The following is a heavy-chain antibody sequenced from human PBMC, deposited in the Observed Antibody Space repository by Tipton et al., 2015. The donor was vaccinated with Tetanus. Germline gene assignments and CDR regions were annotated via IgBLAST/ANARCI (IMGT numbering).Heavy chain of an antibody. J-gene: IGHJ5*02. V-gene: IGHV4-4*07. CDR1: GGSISSYY. CDR3: ARGQLLSRDWFDP. D-gene: IGHD2-2*01. Sequence: TLSLTCTVSGGSISSYYWSWIRQPAGKGLEWIGRIYTSGRTNYNPSLKSRVTISVDTSKNQFSLKLSSVTAADTAVYYCARGQLLSRDWFDPWGQGTLVTVSS. CDR2: IYTSGRT.